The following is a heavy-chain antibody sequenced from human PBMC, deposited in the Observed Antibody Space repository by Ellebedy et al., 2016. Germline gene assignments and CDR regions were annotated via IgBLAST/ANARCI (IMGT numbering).Heavy chain of an antibody. D-gene: IGHD1-26*01. V-gene: IGHV4-59*01. CDR3: ARPPYSDKIPPY. J-gene: IGHJ4*02. CDR1: GGSMSPYY. Sequence: GSLRLXXSVSGGSMSPYYWNWIRQPPGIGLEWLGCIYHTGGTNYNPSLESRITISLDTSKNQFSLRLTSVTAADTAVYYCARPPYSDKIPPYWGQGTLVTVSS. CDR2: IYHTGGT.